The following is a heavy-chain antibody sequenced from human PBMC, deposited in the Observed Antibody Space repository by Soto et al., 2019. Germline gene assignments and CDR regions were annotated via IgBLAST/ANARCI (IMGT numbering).Heavy chain of an antibody. CDR1: GGTFSSYA. V-gene: IGHV1-69*13. CDR2: IIPIFGTA. CDR3: ARLTAPYSSSSFWFDP. Sequence: SVKVSCKASGGTFSSYAISWVRQAPGQGLEWMGGIIPIFGTANYAQKFQGRVTITADESTSTAYMELSSLRSEDTAVYYCARLTAPYSSSSFWFDPWGQGTLGTVSS. J-gene: IGHJ5*02. D-gene: IGHD6-6*01.